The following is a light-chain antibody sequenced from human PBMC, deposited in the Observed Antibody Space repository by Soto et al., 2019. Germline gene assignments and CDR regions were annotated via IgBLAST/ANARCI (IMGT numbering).Light chain of an antibody. CDR2: DAS. CDR3: QRYNSAPRA. V-gene: IGKV1-27*01. J-gene: IGKJ1*01. Sequence: DIQMTQSPSSLSASVGDRVTITCRASQGISDYLAWYQQKPGRVPKLLIYDASALQSGVPSRFSGSGSGTQFTLTISSLHPEDVATYYCQRYNSAPRAFGQGTKVEIK. CDR1: QGISDY.